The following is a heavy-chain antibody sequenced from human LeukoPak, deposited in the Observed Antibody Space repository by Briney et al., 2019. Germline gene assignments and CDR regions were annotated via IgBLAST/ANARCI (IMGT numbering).Heavy chain of an antibody. D-gene: IGHD4/OR15-4a*01. V-gene: IGHV3-53*01. Sequence: GGSLRLSCAVSGFSFCSYAMSWVRQAPGKGLEWVSFIYSDNTHYSDSVKGRFTISRDNSKNTLYLQMNSLRAEDTAVYYCARRAGAYSHPYDYWGQGTLVTVSS. J-gene: IGHJ4*02. CDR2: IYSDNT. CDR1: GFSFCSYA. CDR3: ARRAGAYSHPYDY.